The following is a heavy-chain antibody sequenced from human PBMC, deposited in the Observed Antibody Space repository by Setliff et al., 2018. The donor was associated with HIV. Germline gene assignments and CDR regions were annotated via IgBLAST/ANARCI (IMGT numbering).Heavy chain of an antibody. Sequence: SVKVSCKVSGGTFSNYAIDWLRQAPGQEPEWMGRIIPIFDTTHLAHKFQGRVTITADKSTTTTYMELSSLRSDDTAIYYCARDFHVLGYCSADSCPYDASDVWGQGTMVTVS. CDR1: GGTFSNYA. J-gene: IGHJ3*01. V-gene: IGHV1-69*06. D-gene: IGHD2-15*01. CDR3: ARDFHVLGYCSADSCPYDASDV. CDR2: IIPIFDTT.